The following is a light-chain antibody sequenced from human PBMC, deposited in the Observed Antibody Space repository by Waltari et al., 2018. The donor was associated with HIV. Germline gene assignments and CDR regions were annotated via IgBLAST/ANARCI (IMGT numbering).Light chain of an antibody. V-gene: IGLV2-23*02. J-gene: IGLJ2*01. Sequence: QSPLTQPASVSGSPGQPVTITCNGSRSDVGSTMSVPWYQRHPGKGPRLIIYKVNSRPSGVSSLCSGSKSGNTASLTISGLQTDDEAEYICCSYAGTVTYLVFGGGTKLTVL. CDR3: CSYAGTVTYLV. CDR2: KVN. CDR1: RSDVGSTMS.